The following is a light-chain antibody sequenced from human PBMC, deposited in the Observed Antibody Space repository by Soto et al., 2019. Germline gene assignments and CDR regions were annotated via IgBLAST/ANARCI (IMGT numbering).Light chain of an antibody. CDR2: EVS. J-gene: IGLJ1*01. CDR1: SSDFGGYNY. Sequence: QSVLTQPPSASGSPGQSVTISCTGTSSDFGGYNYVSWYQQHPGKAPKLLIYEVSERPSGVPDRFSGSKSGNTASLTVSGLQAEDEADYYCSSYSVSNTDVFGTGTKLTVL. V-gene: IGLV2-8*01. CDR3: SSYSVSNTDV.